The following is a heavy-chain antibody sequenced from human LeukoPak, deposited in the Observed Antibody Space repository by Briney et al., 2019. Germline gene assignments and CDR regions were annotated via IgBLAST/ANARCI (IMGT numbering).Heavy chain of an antibody. D-gene: IGHD6-13*01. CDR1: GFTFSSYG. V-gene: IGHV3-30*02. CDR2: IRYDGSNK. Sequence: GGSLRLSCAASGFTFSSYGMHWVRQAPGKGLEWVAFIRYDGSNKYYADSVKGRFTISRDNSKNTLYLQMNSLRAEDTAVYYCAKDHGYSSSWYNGPFDYWGQGTLVTVSS. J-gene: IGHJ4*02. CDR3: AKDHGYSSSWYNGPFDY.